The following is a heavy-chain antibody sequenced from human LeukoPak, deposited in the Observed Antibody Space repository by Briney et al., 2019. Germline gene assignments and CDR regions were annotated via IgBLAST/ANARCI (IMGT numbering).Heavy chain of an antibody. Sequence: PSETLSLTCTVSGGSISNYYGNWIRQPPGKGLEWIGNIYYSGSTNYNPSLKSRVTISVDTSKNQFSLKLSSLTAADTAVYYCARRGANSGSYSHFDLSGRGTLVTVSS. J-gene: IGHJ2*01. D-gene: IGHD1-26*01. CDR2: IYYSGST. CDR1: GGSISNYY. V-gene: IGHV4-59*01. CDR3: ARRGANSGSYSHFDL.